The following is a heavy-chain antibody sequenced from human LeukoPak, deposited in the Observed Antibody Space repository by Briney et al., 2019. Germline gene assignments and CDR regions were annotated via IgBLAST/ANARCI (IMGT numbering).Heavy chain of an antibody. J-gene: IGHJ5*02. D-gene: IGHD6-6*01. CDR1: GGSFSGYY. CDR2: INHSGST. Sequence: SETLSLTCAVYGGSFSGYYWSWIRQPPGKGLEWIGEINHSGSTNYNPSLKSRVTISVDTSKNQFSLKLSSVTAADTAVYYCARAWGTAARLLVWFDPWGQGTLVTVSS. V-gene: IGHV4-34*01. CDR3: ARAWGTAARLLVWFDP.